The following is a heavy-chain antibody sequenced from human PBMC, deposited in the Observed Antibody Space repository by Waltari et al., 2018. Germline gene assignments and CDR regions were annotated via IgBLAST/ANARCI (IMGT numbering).Heavy chain of an antibody. V-gene: IGHV3-74*01. CDR1: GFTFSNYW. Sequence: QLVESGGGLVQPGGSLRLSCAASGFTFSNYWMPWARQARGKGLVSVSHINTDGSITNYADSVKGRFTISRDNAKNTLFLQMNSLRAEDTAVYYCVLYSSEFLGDCWGQGTLVTVSS. CDR3: VLYSSEFLGDC. J-gene: IGHJ4*02. D-gene: IGHD6-25*01. CDR2: INTDGSIT.